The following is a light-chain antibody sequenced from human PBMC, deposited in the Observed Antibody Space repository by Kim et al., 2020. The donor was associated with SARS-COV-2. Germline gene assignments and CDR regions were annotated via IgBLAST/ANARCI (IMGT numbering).Light chain of an antibody. J-gene: IGLJ1*01. CDR1: TSDVGTYNS. CDR3: CSYAGSNNLG. Sequence: QSALTQPRSASGSPGQSVTISCTGTTSDVGTYNSVSWYLQHPGKAPKLMIYEVIKRPSGVPDRFSGSKSGNTASLTISGLQAEDEADYYCCSYAGSNNLGFGTGTKVTVL. V-gene: IGLV2-11*01. CDR2: EVI.